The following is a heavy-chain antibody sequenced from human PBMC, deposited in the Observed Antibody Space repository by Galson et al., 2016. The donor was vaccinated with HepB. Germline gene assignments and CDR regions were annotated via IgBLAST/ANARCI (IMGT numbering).Heavy chain of an antibody. D-gene: IGHD6-13*01. CDR3: AKEQCTSRWYAEYYFDY. CDR1: GFTFSSYG. Sequence: SLRLSCAASGFTFSSYGMHWVRQAPGKGLEWVAVMSYDGSNKYYADSVKGRFTISRDKSKNTLYLQMNSLRAEDTAVYYCAKEQCTSRWYAEYYFDYWGQGTLVTVSS. J-gene: IGHJ4*02. CDR2: MSYDGSNK. V-gene: IGHV3-30*18.